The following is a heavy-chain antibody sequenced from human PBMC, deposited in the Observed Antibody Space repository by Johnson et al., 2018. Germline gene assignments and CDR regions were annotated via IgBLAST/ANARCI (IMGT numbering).Heavy chain of an antibody. V-gene: IGHV3-48*01. D-gene: IGHD3-10*01. J-gene: IGHJ3*02. CDR2: ISSSSGTI. CDR3: ARGGLLWFGELLFGAFDI. Sequence: VQLVESGGGLVQPGGSLRLSCAASGFTFSSYNMNWVRQAPGKGLEWVSYISSSSGTIYYAASVKGRFTSSRDNAKNSRYLQMKSLRAEDTAVYYCARGGLLWFGELLFGAFDIWGQGTMVTVSS. CDR1: GFTFSSYN.